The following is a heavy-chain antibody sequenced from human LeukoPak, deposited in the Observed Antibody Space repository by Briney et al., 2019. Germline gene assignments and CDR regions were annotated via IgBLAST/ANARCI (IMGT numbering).Heavy chain of an antibody. CDR3: AKSRYYDSSGYSPWYFDY. CDR2: ISGSGGST. Sequence: PGGSLRLSCAASGFTFSGYAMSWVRQAPGKGLEWVSAISGSGGSTYYADSVKGRFTISRDNSKNTLYLQMNSLRAEDTAVYYCAKSRYYDSSGYSPWYFDYWGQGTLVTVSS. D-gene: IGHD3-22*01. CDR1: GFTFSGYA. J-gene: IGHJ4*02. V-gene: IGHV3-23*01.